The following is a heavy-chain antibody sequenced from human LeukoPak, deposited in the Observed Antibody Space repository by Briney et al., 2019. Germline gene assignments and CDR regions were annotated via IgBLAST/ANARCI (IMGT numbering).Heavy chain of an antibody. D-gene: IGHD2-2*01. Sequence: GGSLRLSCAASGFTFSSYSMNWVRQAPGKGLEWVSYISSSSSSMNYADSVKGRFTISRDTAKNSLYLQMNSLRDEDTAVYYCVRGYCGSTSCASDYWGQGTLVTVSS. J-gene: IGHJ4*02. V-gene: IGHV3-48*02. CDR3: VRGYCGSTSCASDY. CDR1: GFTFSSYS. CDR2: ISSSSSSM.